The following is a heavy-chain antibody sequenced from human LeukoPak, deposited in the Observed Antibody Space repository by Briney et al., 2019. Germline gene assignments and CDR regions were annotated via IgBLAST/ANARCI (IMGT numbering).Heavy chain of an antibody. CDR2: ISSSGSTK. CDR3: AREGRRTYDDFDY. J-gene: IGHJ4*02. Sequence: AGGSLRLSCAASGFTFSDYYISWIRQAPGKGLEWNSYISSSGSTKNYAASVQGRFTISRDNAKNSLYLKMSSVRAEDTAIYYCAREGRRTYDDFDYWGQGTLVTVSS. V-gene: IGHV3-11*04. D-gene: IGHD3-3*01. CDR1: GFTFSDYY.